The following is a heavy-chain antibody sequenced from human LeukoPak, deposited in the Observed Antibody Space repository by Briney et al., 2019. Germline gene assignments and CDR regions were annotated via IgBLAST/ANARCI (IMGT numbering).Heavy chain of an antibody. Sequence: GESLKISCKGSGYSFTSYWIGWVRQMPGKGLEWMGIIYPGDSDTRYSPSFQGQVTISADKSISTAYLQRSSLKASDTAMYYCARSDSSSWYLGYFDYWGQGTLVTVSS. CDR2: IYPGDSDT. CDR1: GYSFTSYW. CDR3: ARSDSSSWYLGYFDY. D-gene: IGHD6-13*01. J-gene: IGHJ4*02. V-gene: IGHV5-51*01.